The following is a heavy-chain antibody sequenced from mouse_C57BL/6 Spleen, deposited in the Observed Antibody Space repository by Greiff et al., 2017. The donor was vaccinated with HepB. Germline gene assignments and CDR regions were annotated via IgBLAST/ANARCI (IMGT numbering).Heavy chain of an antibody. V-gene: IGHV2-9-1*01. D-gene: IGHD1-1*01. Sequence: VQLVESGPGLVAPSQSLSITCTVSGFSLTSYAISWVRQPPGKGLEWLGVIWTGGGTNYNSALKSRLSISKDNSKSQVFLKMNSLQTDDTARYYCARTSFTTVVATYYFDYWGQGTTLTVSS. J-gene: IGHJ2*01. CDR2: IWTGGGT. CDR1: GFSLTSYA. CDR3: ARTSFTTVVATYYFDY.